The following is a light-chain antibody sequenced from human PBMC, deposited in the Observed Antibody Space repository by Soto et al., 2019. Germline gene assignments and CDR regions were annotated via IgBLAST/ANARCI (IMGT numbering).Light chain of an antibody. Sequence: QSVLTQPPSVSAAPGQKVTISCSGSSSNIGNNYVSWYQQLPGTAPKVLIYDNNKRPSGIPDRFSGSKSGTLATLGIAGLQTGDEADYYCGTWDSSLSGGWVFGGGTKLTVL. CDR3: GTWDSSLSGGWV. J-gene: IGLJ3*02. CDR2: DNN. V-gene: IGLV1-51*01. CDR1: SSNIGNNY.